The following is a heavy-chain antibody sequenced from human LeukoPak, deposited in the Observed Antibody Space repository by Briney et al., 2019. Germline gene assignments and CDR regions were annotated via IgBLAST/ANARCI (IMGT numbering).Heavy chain of an antibody. V-gene: IGHV3-23*01. D-gene: IGHD2-2*01. CDR3: ARDIVVVPAARAYTRGDYYYGMDV. CDR2: ISGSGGST. J-gene: IGHJ6*02. Sequence: GGSLRLSCAASGFTFSSYAMSWVRQAPGKGLEWVSAISGSGGSTYYADSVKGRFTISRDNSKNTLYLQMNSLRAEDTAVYYCARDIVVVPAARAYTRGDYYYGMDVWGQGTTVTVSS. CDR1: GFTFSSYA.